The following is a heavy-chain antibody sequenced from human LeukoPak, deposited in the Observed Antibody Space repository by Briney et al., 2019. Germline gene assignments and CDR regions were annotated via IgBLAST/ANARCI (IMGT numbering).Heavy chain of an antibody. J-gene: IGHJ4*02. CDR1: GYSFTSYW. Sequence: HGASLQISCKGSGYSFTSYWIGWVRQMPGKGLEWMGIIYPGDSDTRYSPSFQGQVTISADKSISTAYLQWSSLKASDTAMYYCARLYYGSGSYYRRASKLGYYFDYWGQGTLVTVSS. CDR3: ARLYYGSGSYYRRASKLGYYFDY. D-gene: IGHD3-10*01. V-gene: IGHV5-51*01. CDR2: IYPGDSDT.